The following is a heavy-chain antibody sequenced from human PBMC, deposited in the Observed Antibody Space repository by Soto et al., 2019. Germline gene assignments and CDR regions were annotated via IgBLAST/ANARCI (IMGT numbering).Heavy chain of an antibody. CDR2: IAYDGSNK. D-gene: IGHD2-15*01. CDR3: ARGDREDIAVVIGARPGEYGVDV. J-gene: IGHJ6*02. Sequence: QVQLVESGGGVVQPGRSLRLSCAASGFTFRSYAMHWVRQAPGKGLECVAVIAYDGSNKFYRDYVKGRFTISRDNSKNTMYLQINRLRYEDTAVYYCARGDREDIAVVIGARPGEYGVDVWGQGTTVTVSS. V-gene: IGHV3-30-3*01. CDR1: GFTFRSYA.